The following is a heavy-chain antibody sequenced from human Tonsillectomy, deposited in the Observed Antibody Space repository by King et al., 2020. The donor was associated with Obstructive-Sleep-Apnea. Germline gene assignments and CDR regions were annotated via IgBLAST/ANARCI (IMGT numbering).Heavy chain of an antibody. V-gene: IGHV3-9*01. CDR1: GFAFDDYA. CDR3: AKDSGGNSGHFHH. Sequence: VQLVESGGGLVQPGRSLRLSCASSGFAFDDYAMHWVRQAPGKGLEWVSGISWNSGRIGYADSVKGRFTISRDNAKNSLYLQMNSLRAEDTALYYCAKDSGGNSGHFHHWGQGTLVTVSS. J-gene: IGHJ1*01. D-gene: IGHD4-23*01. CDR2: ISWNSGRI.